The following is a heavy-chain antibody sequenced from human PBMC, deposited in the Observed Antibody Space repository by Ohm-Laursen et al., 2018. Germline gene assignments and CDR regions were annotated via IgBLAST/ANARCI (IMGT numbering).Heavy chain of an antibody. D-gene: IGHD2-15*01. CDR3: AKDMPPGGSSSSYYFDF. V-gene: IGHV3-9*01. CDR1: GFTFDDYA. Sequence: SLRLSCTASGFTFDDYAMHWVRQAPGKGLEWVSGISWNSGSIVYADSVRGRFTISRDNAQNSLYLQMNSLRAEDTALYYCAKDMPPGGSSSSYYFDFWGQGTLVTVSS. J-gene: IGHJ4*02. CDR2: ISWNSGSI.